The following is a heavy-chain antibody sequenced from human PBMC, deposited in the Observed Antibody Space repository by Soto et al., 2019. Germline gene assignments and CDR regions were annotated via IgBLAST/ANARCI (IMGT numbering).Heavy chain of an antibody. CDR1: GGSISSSSYY. V-gene: IGHV4-39*01. CDR3: ARRYSSGWYTSSWFDP. CDR2: IYYSGST. Sequence: SETLSLTCTVSGGSISSSSYYWGWIRQPPGKGLEWIGSIYYSGSTYYNPSLKSRVTISVDTSKNQFSLKLSSVTAADTAVYYCARRYSSGWYTSSWFDPWGQGTLVTVSS. D-gene: IGHD6-19*01. J-gene: IGHJ5*02.